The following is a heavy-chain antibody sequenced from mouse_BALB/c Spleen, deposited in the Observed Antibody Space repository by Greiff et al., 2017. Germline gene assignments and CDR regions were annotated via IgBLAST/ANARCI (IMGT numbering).Heavy chain of an antibody. D-gene: IGHD2-1*01. Sequence: DVKLVESGPSLVKPSQTLSLTCSVTGDSITSGYWNWIRKFPGNKLEYMGYISYSGSTYYNPSLKSRISITRDTSKNQYYLQLNSVTTEDTATYYCARYGGNYPWFAYWGQGTLVTVSA. J-gene: IGHJ3*01. CDR2: ISYSGST. CDR1: GDSITSGY. CDR3: ARYGGNYPWFAY. V-gene: IGHV3-8*02.